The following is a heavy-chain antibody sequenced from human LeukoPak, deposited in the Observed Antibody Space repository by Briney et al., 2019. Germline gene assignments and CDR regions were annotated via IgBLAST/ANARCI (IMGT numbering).Heavy chain of an antibody. J-gene: IGHJ4*02. V-gene: IGHV3-53*01. CDR3: ARMLISSGYYVDY. CDR2: IYRGGTT. D-gene: IGHD3-22*01. CDR1: GFPVSGYY. Sequence: GGSLRLSCAASGFPVSGYYMSWGRQAPGKGLEWVSVIYRGGTTYYADSVKSRFNISRDDSKNTLYLQMNSLRAEDTSVYYCARMLISSGYYVDYWGQGTLVTVSS.